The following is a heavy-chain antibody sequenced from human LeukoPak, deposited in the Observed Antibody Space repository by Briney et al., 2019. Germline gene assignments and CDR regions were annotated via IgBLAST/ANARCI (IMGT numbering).Heavy chain of an antibody. CDR1: GGTFSNYA. D-gene: IGHD5-12*01. J-gene: IGHJ5*01. V-gene: IGHV1-69*06. Sequence: SVKVSCKASGGTFSNYAITWVRQAPGQGLEWMGGIIPMFGTASYAQKFQGRVTITADKSTSTAYMELSNLRSEDTAVYYCARAQYSDYVLHNWFDSWGQGTLVTVSS. CDR3: ARAQYSDYVLHNWFDS. CDR2: IIPMFGTA.